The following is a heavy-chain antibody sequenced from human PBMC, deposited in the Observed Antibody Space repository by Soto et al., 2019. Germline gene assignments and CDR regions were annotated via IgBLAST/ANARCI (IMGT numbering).Heavy chain of an antibody. J-gene: IGHJ3*02. CDR1: GYTFTSYG. CDR3: ARDPGYSTTWHQAFDI. D-gene: IGHD6-13*01. Sequence: QVQLVQSGAEVKKPGASVKVCCRASGYTFTSYGISWVRHAPGHGPEWMGRISTYNGNTNYVQKLQGRVTMTTDTSSNTAYLELRSQRYDDTAVYYCARDPGYSTTWHQAFDIWGQGTMVTVSS. V-gene: IGHV1-18*01. CDR2: ISTYNGNT.